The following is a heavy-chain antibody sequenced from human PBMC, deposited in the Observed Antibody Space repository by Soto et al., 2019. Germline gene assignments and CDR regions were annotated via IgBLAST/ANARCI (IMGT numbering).Heavy chain of an antibody. CDR3: ARDEYDYIWGSYRRNWFDP. J-gene: IGHJ5*02. D-gene: IGHD3-16*02. Sequence: GASVKVSCKASGYTFTSYGISWVRQAPGQGLEWMGWISAYNGNTNYAQKLQGRVTMTTDTSTSTAYMELRSLRSDDTAVYYCARDEYDYIWGSYRRNWFDPWGQGTLVTVSS. CDR1: GYTFTSYG. V-gene: IGHV1-18*01. CDR2: ISAYNGNT.